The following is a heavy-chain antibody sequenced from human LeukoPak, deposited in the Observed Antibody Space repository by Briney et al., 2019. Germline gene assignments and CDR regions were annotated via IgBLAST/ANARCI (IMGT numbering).Heavy chain of an antibody. CDR2: IYSGGST. CDR3: AKDFSGFGELLFFFGMDV. CDR1: GFTVSSNY. D-gene: IGHD3-10*01. V-gene: IGHV3-53*05. J-gene: IGHJ6*02. Sequence: GGSLRLSCAASGFTVSSNYMSWVRQAPGKGLEWVYVIYSGGSTYYADSVKGRFTISRDNSKKTVDLQMNSLRAEDTAVYYCAKDFSGFGELLFFFGMDVWGQGTTVIVSS.